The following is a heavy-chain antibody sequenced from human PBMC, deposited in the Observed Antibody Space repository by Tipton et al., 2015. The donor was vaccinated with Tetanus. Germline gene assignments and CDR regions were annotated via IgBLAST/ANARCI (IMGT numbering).Heavy chain of an antibody. CDR2: SWYDGTDK. D-gene: IGHD2-15*01. CDR3: AREADCSGGSCFSGDFDT. V-gene: IGHV3-33*01. CDR1: GFIFSSYG. J-gene: IGHJ4*02. Sequence: SLRLSCAASGFIFSSYGIHLVRQAPGKGLEWVAVSWYDGTDKYYADSVKGRFTISRDNSKNTLYLQMNSLRAEDTAVYYCAREADCSGGSCFSGDFDTWGQGTQVTVSS.